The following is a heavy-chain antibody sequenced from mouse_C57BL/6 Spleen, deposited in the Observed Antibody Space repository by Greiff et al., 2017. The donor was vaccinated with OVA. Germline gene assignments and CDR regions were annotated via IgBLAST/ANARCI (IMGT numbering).Heavy chain of an antibody. CDR3: ARGGDGSPFDY. V-gene: IGHV1-61*01. CDR2: IYPSDSET. D-gene: IGHD2-3*01. Sequence: QVQLQQPGAELVRPGSSVKLSCKASGYTFTSYWMDWVKQRPGQGLEWIGNIYPSDSETHYNQKFKDKATLTVDKSSSTAYMQLSSLTSEDSAVYYCARGGDGSPFDYWGQGTTLTVSS. J-gene: IGHJ2*01. CDR1: GYTFTSYW.